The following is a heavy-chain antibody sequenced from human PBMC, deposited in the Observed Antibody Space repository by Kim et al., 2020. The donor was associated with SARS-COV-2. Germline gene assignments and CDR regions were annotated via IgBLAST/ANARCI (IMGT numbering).Heavy chain of an antibody. CDR2: ISSNGSTI. Sequence: GGSLRLSCAASGFTFSDYYMSWIRQAPGKGLEWVSYISSNGSTIYYADSVKGRFTISRDNTKNSLYPQMNSLRAEDTAVYYCARAGGDFWSGYYGWWGQGTLVTVSS. D-gene: IGHD3-3*01. CDR1: GFTFSDYY. V-gene: IGHV3-11*01. CDR3: ARAGGDFWSGYYGW. J-gene: IGHJ4*02.